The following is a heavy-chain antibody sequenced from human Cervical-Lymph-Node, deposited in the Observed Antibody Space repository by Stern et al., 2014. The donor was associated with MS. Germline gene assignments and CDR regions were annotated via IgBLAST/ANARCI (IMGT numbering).Heavy chain of an antibody. CDR3: ARAMVRGGIHP. CDR1: GGSFSGYF. D-gene: IGHD3-10*01. J-gene: IGHJ5*02. V-gene: IGHV4-34*01. CDR2: INYSGST. Sequence: QVQLQQWGAGLLKPSETLSLTCAVYGGSFSGYFWTWIRQPPGKGLEWIGEINYSGSTNYQPSLKRRVTISVATSRKRVSLRLSSVTAADTAIYYCARAMVRGGIHPWGQGTLVTVSS.